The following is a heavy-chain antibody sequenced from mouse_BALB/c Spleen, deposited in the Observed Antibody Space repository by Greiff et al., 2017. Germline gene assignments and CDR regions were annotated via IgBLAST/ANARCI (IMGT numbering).Heavy chain of an antibody. V-gene: IGHV5-17*02. Sequence: EVMLVESGGGLVQPGGSRKLSCAASGFTFSSFGMHWVRQAPEKGLEWVAYISSGSSTIYYADTVKGRFTISRDNPKNTLFLQMTSLRSEDTAMYYCARTAVVARSYAMDYWGQGTSVTVSS. J-gene: IGHJ4*01. D-gene: IGHD1-1*01. CDR2: ISSGSSTI. CDR1: GFTFSSFG. CDR3: ARTAVVARSYAMDY.